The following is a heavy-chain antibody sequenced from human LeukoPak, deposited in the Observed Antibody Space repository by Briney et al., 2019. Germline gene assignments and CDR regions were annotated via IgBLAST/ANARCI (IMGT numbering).Heavy chain of an antibody. V-gene: IGHV4-34*01. Sequence: PSETLSLTCAVYGGSFSGYYWSWIRQPPGKGLEWIGEINHSGSTNYNPSLKSRVTISVDTSKNQFSLKLSSVTAADTAVYYCARGYQTYYYYYMDVWGKGTTVTVSS. D-gene: IGHD2-2*01. CDR2: INHSGST. CDR3: ARGYQTYYYYYMDV. J-gene: IGHJ6*03. CDR1: GGSFSGYY.